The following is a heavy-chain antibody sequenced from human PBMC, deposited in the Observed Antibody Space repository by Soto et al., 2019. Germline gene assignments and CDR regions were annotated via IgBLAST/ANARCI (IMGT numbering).Heavy chain of an antibody. J-gene: IGHJ3*02. CDR3: ARGIEMDKIHDAFDI. V-gene: IGHV1-69*01. Sequence: QVKLVQSGAEVKKPGSSVKVSCKASGGTFSSYAISWVRQAPGQGLEWMGGIIPICVTANYSQKFQGRVTITADESTSTAYMELSSLRSEDTAVYYCARGIEMDKIHDAFDIWGQGTMVTISS. D-gene: IGHD2-2*03. CDR1: GGTFSSYA. CDR2: IIPICVTA.